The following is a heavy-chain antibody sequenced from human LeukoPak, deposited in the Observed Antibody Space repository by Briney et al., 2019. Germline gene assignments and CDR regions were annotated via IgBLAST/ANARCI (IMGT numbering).Heavy chain of an antibody. J-gene: IGHJ6*03. CDR1: GFTFSTYW. CDR3: ARDTSAAYCSGGSCRGWYFYYYYYMDV. V-gene: IGHV3-7*01. Sequence: GGSLRLSCAASGFTFSTYWMSWVRQAPGQGLEWVANIKQDGSDKFYVDSVKGRFTISRDNAKNSLYLQMNSLRAEDTAVYYCARDTSAAYCSGGSCRGWYFYYYYYMDVWGKGTTVTVSS. D-gene: IGHD2-15*01. CDR2: IKQDGSDK.